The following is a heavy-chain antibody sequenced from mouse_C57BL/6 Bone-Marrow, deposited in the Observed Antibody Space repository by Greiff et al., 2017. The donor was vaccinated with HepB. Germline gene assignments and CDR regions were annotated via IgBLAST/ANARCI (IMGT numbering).Heavy chain of an antibody. D-gene: IGHD2-1*01. CDR3: ASCSSTMYYFDY. Sequence: EVKLVESVAELVRPGASVKLSCTASGFNIKNTYMHWVKQRPEQGLEWIGMIDHANGNTKYAPKFQGKATLTADTSSNTAYLQLSSLTSEDTAIYYCASCSSTMYYFDYWGQGTTLTVSS. CDR1: GFNIKNTY. J-gene: IGHJ2*01. CDR2: IDHANGNT. V-gene: IGHV14-3*01.